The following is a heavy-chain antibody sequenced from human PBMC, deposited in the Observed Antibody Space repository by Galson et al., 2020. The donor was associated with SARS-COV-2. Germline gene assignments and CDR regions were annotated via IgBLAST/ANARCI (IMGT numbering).Heavy chain of an antibody. Sequence: GGSLRLSCAVSCFTFNTYALNWVRQAPGKGLEWVSAISVSGRTTYYADFVKGRFTIFRDNSKNTLYLQLNNLGTEETAVYYWRREWWGVVASNAEQYSFEYWGQGDLVTVSS. V-gene: IGHV3-23*01. D-gene: IGHD2-15*01. CDR3: RREWWGVVASNAEQYSFEY. CDR2: ISVSGRTT. J-gene: IGHJ4*02. CDR1: CFTFNTYA.